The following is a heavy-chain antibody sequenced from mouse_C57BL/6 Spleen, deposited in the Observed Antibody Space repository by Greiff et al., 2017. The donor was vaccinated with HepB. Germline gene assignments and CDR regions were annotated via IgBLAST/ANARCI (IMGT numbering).Heavy chain of an antibody. CDR1: GYAFSSSW. Sequence: VKLMESGPELVKPGASVKISCKASGYAFSSSWMNWVKQRPGKGLEWIGRIYPGDGDTNYNGKFKGKATLTADKSSSTAYMQLSSLTSEDSAVYFCARSGANTPFAYWGQGTLVTVSA. D-gene: IGHD3-1*01. CDR3: ARSGANTPFAY. J-gene: IGHJ3*01. V-gene: IGHV1-82*01. CDR2: IYPGDGDT.